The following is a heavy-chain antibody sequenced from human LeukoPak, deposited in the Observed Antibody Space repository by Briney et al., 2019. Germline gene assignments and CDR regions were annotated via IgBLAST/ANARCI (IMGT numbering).Heavy chain of an antibody. CDR3: AREAYCGGDCYSGFDY. CDR2: IYYSGST. D-gene: IGHD2-21*02. CDR1: GGSISSSNW. J-gene: IGHJ4*02. V-gene: IGHV4-4*02. Sequence: PSETLSLTCAVSGGSISSSNWWSWVRQSPGKGLEWIGYIYYSGSTNYNPSLKSRVTISVDTSKNQFSLKLSSVTAADTAVYYCAREAYCGGDCYSGFDYWGQGTLVTVSS.